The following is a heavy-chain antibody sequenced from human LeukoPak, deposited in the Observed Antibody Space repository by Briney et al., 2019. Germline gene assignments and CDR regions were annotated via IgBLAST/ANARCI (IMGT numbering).Heavy chain of an antibody. Sequence: GGSLRLSCAASGFTFSSYEMNWVRQAPGKGLEWVSYISSSGSTIYYADSVKGRFTISRDNAKNSLYLQMKSLRVDDTAVYYCAKDRSTGYYRFDYWGQGTLVTVSS. D-gene: IGHD1-26*01. CDR3: AKDRSTGYYRFDY. CDR1: GFTFSSYE. V-gene: IGHV3-48*03. CDR2: ISSSGSTI. J-gene: IGHJ4*02.